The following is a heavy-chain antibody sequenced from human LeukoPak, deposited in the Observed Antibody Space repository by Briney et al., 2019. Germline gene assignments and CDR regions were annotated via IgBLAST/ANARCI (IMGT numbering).Heavy chain of an antibody. D-gene: IGHD5-18*01. Sequence: SETLSLTCAVYGGSFSGYYWSWIRQPPGKGLEWIGEIKHSGSTNYNPSLKSRVTISVDTSKNQFSLKLSSVTAADTAVYYCARGADGYSYGYHFDYWGQGTLVTVSS. J-gene: IGHJ4*02. CDR2: IKHSGST. V-gene: IGHV4-34*01. CDR3: ARGADGYSYGYHFDY. CDR1: GGSFSGYY.